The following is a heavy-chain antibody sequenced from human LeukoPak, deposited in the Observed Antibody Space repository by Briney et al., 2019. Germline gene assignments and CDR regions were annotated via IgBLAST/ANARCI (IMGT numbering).Heavy chain of an antibody. D-gene: IGHD3-10*01. V-gene: IGHV1-46*01. CDR3: ARDGSFRGVILRRFDY. J-gene: IGHJ4*02. CDR2: INPSGGST. CDR1: GYTFTSYY. Sequence: ASVKVSCKASGYTFTSYYLYLGRHAPGQGLEWMGIINPSGGSTSYAQKFQGRVTMTRDTSTSTVYMELSSLRSEDTAVYYCARDGSFRGVILRRFDYWGQGTLVTVSS.